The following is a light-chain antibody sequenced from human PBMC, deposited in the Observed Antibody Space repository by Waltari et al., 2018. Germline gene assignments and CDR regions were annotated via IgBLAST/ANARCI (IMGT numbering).Light chain of an antibody. V-gene: IGLV3-21*01. Sequence: SYVLTQPPSVSVAPGETARITFGGNNLESKSWHWYRQRPGQAPVLVISYDSDRPSGIPERFSGSNSGNTATLTISRVEAGDEADYYCQVWDANTDPGVFGTGTEVTVL. CDR1: NLESKS. J-gene: IGLJ1*01. CDR3: QVWDANTDPGV. CDR2: YDS.